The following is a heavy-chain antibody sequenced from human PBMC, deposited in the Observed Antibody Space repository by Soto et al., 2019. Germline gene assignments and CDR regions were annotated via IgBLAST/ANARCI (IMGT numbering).Heavy chain of an antibody. CDR2: ISYDGSNK. CDR3: AKDIVVVPAAHMDV. J-gene: IGHJ6*02. D-gene: IGHD2-2*01. CDR1: GFTFSSYG. V-gene: IGHV3-30*18. Sequence: SLRLSCAASGFTFSSYGMHWVRQAPGKGLEWVAVISYDGSNKYYADSVKGRFTISRDNSKNTLYLQMNSLRAEDTAVYYCAKDIVVVPAAHMDVWGQGTTVTVSS.